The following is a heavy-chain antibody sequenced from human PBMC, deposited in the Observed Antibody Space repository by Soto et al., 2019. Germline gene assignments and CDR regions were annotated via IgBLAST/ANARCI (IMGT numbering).Heavy chain of an antibody. Sequence: ASVKVSCKASGGTFSSYTISWVRQAPGQGLEWMGRIIPILGIANYAQKFQGRVTITADNSKNTLYLQMNSLRAEDTAVYYCAKARAQYYDFWSGYPVDYWGQGTLVTVSS. D-gene: IGHD3-3*01. CDR2: IIPILGIA. J-gene: IGHJ4*02. V-gene: IGHV1-69*02. CDR1: GGTFSSYT. CDR3: AKARAQYYDFWSGYPVDY.